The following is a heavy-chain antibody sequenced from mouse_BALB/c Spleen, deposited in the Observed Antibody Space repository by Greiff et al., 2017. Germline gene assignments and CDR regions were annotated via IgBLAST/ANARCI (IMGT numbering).Heavy chain of an antibody. CDR2: ISSGSSTI. V-gene: IGHV5-17*02. Sequence: DVMLVESGGGLVQPGGSRKLSCAASGFTFSSFGMHWVRQAPEKGLEWVAYISSGSSTIYYADTVKGRFTISRDNPKNTLFLQMTSLRSEDTAMYYCARCSPDYYGSSYDAMDYWGQGTSVTVSS. CDR3: ARCSPDYYGSSYDAMDY. J-gene: IGHJ4*01. CDR1: GFTFSSFG. D-gene: IGHD1-1*01.